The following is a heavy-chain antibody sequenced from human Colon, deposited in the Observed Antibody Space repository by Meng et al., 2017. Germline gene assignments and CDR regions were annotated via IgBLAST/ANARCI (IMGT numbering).Heavy chain of an antibody. Sequence: GESLKISCAASGFSFGNYAMSWVRQAPGKGLEWISSISVNGRSTYYADSVKGRFTISRDISDKTVYREMNSLRAGDTAIYYCAKQRGVTTVRGIDDWGQGVLVTVSS. CDR3: AKQRGVTTVRGIDD. J-gene: IGHJ4*01. D-gene: IGHD3-10*01. V-gene: IGHV3-23*01. CDR1: GFSFGNYA. CDR2: ISVNGRST.